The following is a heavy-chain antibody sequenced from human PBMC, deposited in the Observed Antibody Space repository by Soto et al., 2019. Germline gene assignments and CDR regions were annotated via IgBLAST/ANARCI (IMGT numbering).Heavy chain of an antibody. V-gene: IGHV1-69*13. CDR2: IIPIFGTA. Sequence: SVKFSCKASGGTFSGYAISWVRQAPGQGLEWMGGIIPIFGTANYAQKFQGRVTITADESTSTAYVELSSLRSEDTAVYYCARGGVVVITEYYFDYWGQGTLVTVSS. CDR1: GGTFSGYA. D-gene: IGHD3-22*01. CDR3: ARGGVVVITEYYFDY. J-gene: IGHJ4*02.